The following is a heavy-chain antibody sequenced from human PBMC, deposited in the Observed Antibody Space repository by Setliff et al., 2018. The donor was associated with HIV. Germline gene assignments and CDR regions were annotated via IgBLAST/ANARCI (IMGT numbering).Heavy chain of an antibody. J-gene: IGHJ5*02. CDR1: GYSISSGDY. CDR3: ARDPGDYDYVWGTKRGWFDP. D-gene: IGHD3-16*01. CDR2: ISQSGST. Sequence: PPESLSLTCTVSGYSISSGDYWGWIRQPPGKGLEWIGSISQSGSTYYNPSLTSRLTKAVDTSKNQFSLKLSSVTAADTAVYYCARDPGDYDYVWGTKRGWFDPWGQGTLVTVSS. V-gene: IGHV4-38-2*02.